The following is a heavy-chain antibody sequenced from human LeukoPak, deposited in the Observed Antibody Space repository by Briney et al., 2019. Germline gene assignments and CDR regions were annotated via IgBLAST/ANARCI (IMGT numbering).Heavy chain of an antibody. CDR2: FHYSGST. D-gene: IGHD6-6*01. CDR1: GGSISSYY. V-gene: IGHV4-59*08. CDR3: ARLGDSSSRLYYFDY. Sequence: PSETLSLTCTVSGGSISSYYWNWTRQPPGKGLEWIGYFHYSGSTNYNPSLKSRVTISVDTSKNQFSLKLSSVTAADTAVYYCARLGDSSSRLYYFDYWGQGTLVTVSS. J-gene: IGHJ4*02.